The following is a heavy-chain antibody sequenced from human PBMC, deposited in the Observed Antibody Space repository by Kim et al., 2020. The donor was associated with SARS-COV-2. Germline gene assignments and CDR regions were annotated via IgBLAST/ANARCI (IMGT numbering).Heavy chain of an antibody. CDR1: GGSFSGYY. Sequence: SETLSLTCAVYGGSFSGYYWSWIRQPPGKGLEWIGEINHSGSTNYNPSLKSRVTISVDTSKNQFSLKLSSVTAADTAVYYCARGSRSAGLTYYYDSSGYAPDYWGQGTLVTVSS. CDR2: INHSGST. J-gene: IGHJ4*02. D-gene: IGHD3-22*01. CDR3: ARGSRSAGLTYYYDSSGYAPDY. V-gene: IGHV4-34*01.